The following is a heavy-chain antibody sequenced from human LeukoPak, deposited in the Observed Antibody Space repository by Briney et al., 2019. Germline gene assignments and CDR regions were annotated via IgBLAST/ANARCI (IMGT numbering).Heavy chain of an antibody. CDR2: IITILGIA. V-gene: IGHV1-69*04. D-gene: IGHD3-9*01. CDR3: ARDVPQNLTGYSV. J-gene: IGHJ4*02. Sequence: GASVKVSCKASGGTFSSYAISWVRQAPGQGLEWVGRIITILGIANYAQKYQGRVTITADKSTSTAYMELSSLRSEHTAVYYCARDVPQNLTGYSVWGQGTLVTVSS. CDR1: GGTFSSYA.